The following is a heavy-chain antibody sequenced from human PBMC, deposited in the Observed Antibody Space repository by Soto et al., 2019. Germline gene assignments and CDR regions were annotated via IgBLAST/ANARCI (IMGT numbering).Heavy chain of an antibody. D-gene: IGHD5-12*01. J-gene: IGHJ4*02. CDR3: ARDLSSIRGGYDY. CDR2: ISDSSRYS. Sequence: QVQLVESGGGLVRPGGSLRLSCAASGFPFTDYYMTWIRQAPGKGLEWVSYISDSSRYSRYADSVKGRFTISRDNSKNSLYLQMSSLRAEDTAVYYCARDLSSIRGGYDYWGQGTLVTVSS. CDR1: GFPFTDYY. V-gene: IGHV3-11*05.